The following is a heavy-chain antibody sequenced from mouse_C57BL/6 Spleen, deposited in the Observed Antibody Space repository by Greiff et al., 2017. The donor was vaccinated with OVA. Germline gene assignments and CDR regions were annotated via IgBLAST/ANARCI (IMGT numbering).Heavy chain of an antibody. Sequence: QVQLKQPGAELVMPGASVKLSCKASGYTFTSYWMHWVKQRPGQGLEWIGEIDPSDSYTNYNQKFKGKSTLTVDKSSSTAYMQLSSLTSEDSAVYYCARDDYDWFADWGQGTLVTVSA. CDR1: GYTFTSYW. D-gene: IGHD2-4*01. J-gene: IGHJ3*01. CDR3: ARDDYDWFAD. V-gene: IGHV1-69*01. CDR2: IDPSDSYT.